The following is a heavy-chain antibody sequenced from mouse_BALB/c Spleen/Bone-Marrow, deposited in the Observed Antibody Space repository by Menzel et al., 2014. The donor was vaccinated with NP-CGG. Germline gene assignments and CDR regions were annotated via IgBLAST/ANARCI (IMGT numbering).Heavy chain of an antibody. CDR3: NGNYYAMDY. V-gene: IGHV14-4*02. CDR1: GFNIKDYY. Sequence: VQLQQSGAELVRSGASVKLSCTASGFNIKDYYMHWVKQGPERGLEWIGWIDPENGDTEYAPKFQGKATMTADTSSNTAYLQLSSLTSEDTAVYYCNGNYYAMDYWGQGTSVTVSS. J-gene: IGHJ4*01. CDR2: IDPENGDT. D-gene: IGHD2-1*01.